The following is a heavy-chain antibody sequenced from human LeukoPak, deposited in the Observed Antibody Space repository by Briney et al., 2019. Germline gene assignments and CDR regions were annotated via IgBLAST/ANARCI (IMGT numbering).Heavy chain of an antibody. Sequence: SGTLSLTCTVSGGSISSTNWWSWVRQPPGKGLEWIGEIYHSGTTNYNPSLKSRVTISVDKSKNQFSLKLSSVTAADTAVYYCARSSGYGFSYYYYYMDVWGKGTTVTISS. J-gene: IGHJ6*03. V-gene: IGHV4-4*02. CDR3: ARSSGYGFSYYYYYMDV. CDR1: GGSISSTNW. CDR2: IYHSGTT. D-gene: IGHD5-12*01.